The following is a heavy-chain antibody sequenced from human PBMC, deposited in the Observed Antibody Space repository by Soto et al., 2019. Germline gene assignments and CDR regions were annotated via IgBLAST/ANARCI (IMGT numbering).Heavy chain of an antibody. CDR1: GFTFSSYA. D-gene: IGHD4-17*01. CDR3: AKPYGGNSFYYGLGG. V-gene: IGHV3-23*01. CDR2: ISGSGGST. J-gene: IGHJ6*02. Sequence: PGRSLRLSCAPSGFTFSSYAMSWVREDPGKGLEWVSAISGSGGSTSYADSVKGRFTISRDNSKNTLYLQLNSLRAEDTAVYYCAKPYGGNSFYYGLGGWDQGTTVTV.